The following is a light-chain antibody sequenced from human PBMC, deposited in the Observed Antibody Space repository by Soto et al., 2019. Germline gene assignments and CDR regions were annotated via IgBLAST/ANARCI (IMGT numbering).Light chain of an antibody. Sequence: QSALTQPPSASGSPGQSVTISCIGTSSDVGGYNYVSWYQQHPGKAPKLMIYEVSKRPSGVPDRFSGSKSGNTASLTISGLQAEDEADYYCSSYTSSSPYVFGTGTKLTVL. J-gene: IGLJ1*01. V-gene: IGLV2-8*01. CDR3: SSYTSSSPYV. CDR2: EVS. CDR1: SSDVGGYNY.